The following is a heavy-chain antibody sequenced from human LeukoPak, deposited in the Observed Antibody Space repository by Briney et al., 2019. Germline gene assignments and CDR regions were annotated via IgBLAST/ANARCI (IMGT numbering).Heavy chain of an antibody. CDR2: INPNSGGT. D-gene: IGHD6-19*01. Sequence: ASVKVSCKASGYTFTGYYMHWVRQAPGQGLEWMGRINPNSGGTNYAQKFQGRVTMTGDTSISTAYMELSRLRSDDTAVYYCARVARSSGWYYFDYWGQGTLVTVSS. CDR1: GYTFTGYY. V-gene: IGHV1-2*06. CDR3: ARVARSSGWYYFDY. J-gene: IGHJ4*02.